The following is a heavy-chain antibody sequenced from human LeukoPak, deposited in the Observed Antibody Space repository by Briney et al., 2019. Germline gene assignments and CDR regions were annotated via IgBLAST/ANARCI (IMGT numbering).Heavy chain of an antibody. CDR3: AKSYDSSGSDAFDI. Sequence: GGSLRLSCAASGFTFSSYAMHWVRQAPGKGLEWVAVISYDGSNKYYADSVKGRFTISRDNSKNTLYLQMNSLRAEDTAVYYCAKSYDSSGSDAFDIWGQGTMVTVSS. CDR2: ISYDGSNK. J-gene: IGHJ3*02. V-gene: IGHV3-30*04. D-gene: IGHD3-22*01. CDR1: GFTFSSYA.